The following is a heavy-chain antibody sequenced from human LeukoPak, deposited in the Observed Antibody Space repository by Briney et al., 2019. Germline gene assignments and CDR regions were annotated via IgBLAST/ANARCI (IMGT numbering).Heavy chain of an antibody. V-gene: IGHV4-34*01. CDR2: INHSGST. CDR3: ARGRIVVVPAVINGYYYYGMDV. CDR1: GGSFSGYY. Sequence: SETLSLTCAVYGGSFSGYYWSWIRQPPGKGLEWIGEINHSGSTNYNPSLKSRVTISVDTSKNQFSLKLSSVTAADTAVYYCARGRIVVVPAVINGYYYYGMDVWGQGTTVTVSS. J-gene: IGHJ6*02. D-gene: IGHD2-2*02.